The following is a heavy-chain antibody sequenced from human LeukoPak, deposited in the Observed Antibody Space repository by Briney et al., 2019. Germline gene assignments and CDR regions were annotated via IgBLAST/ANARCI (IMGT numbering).Heavy chain of an antibody. D-gene: IGHD5-12*01. CDR3: ARAMGVATIPQHYYYGMDV. Sequence: SVKVSCKASGGTFSSYAISWVRQAPGQGLEWMGGIIPIFGTANYAQKFQGRVTITADESTGTAYMELSSLRSEDTAVYYCARAMGVATIPQHYYYGMDVWGQGTTVTVSS. CDR2: IIPIFGTA. V-gene: IGHV1-69*13. J-gene: IGHJ6*02. CDR1: GGTFSSYA.